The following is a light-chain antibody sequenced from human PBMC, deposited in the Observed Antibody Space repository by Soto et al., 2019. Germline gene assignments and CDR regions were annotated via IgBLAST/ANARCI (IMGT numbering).Light chain of an antibody. J-gene: IGKJ1*01. V-gene: IGKV1-17*01. CDR1: QGIRHD. CDR3: LQHNTYPPT. Sequence: DIQMTQSPSSLAASVGDRVTITCRASQGIRHDLGWYQQKPGKPLKRLIYAAFTLQSGVPSRFSGSGFGTAFTLTISSLQPGDFATYYCLQHNTYPPTFGQGTKVEIK. CDR2: AAF.